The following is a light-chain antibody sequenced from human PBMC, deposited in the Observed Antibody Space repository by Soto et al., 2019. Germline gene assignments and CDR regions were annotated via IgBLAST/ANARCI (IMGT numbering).Light chain of an antibody. CDR2: EVS. V-gene: IGLV2-14*01. CDR3: SSYTSSTNYV. Sequence: QSALTQPASVSGSLGQSITISCTGTSSDVGAYNYVSWYQQQPGKAPKLMISEVSNRPSGVSNRFSGSKSGNTASLIIYGLQAEDEADYYCSSYTSSTNYVFGTGTKSPS. J-gene: IGLJ1*01. CDR1: SSDVGAYNY.